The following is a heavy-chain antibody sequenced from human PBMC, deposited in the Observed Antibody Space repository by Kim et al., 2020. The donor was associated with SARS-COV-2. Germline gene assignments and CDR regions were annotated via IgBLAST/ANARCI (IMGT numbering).Heavy chain of an antibody. Sequence: SVKVSCKAXGGTFSSYAISWVRQAPGQGLEWMGGIIPIFGTANYAQKFQGRVTITADESTSTAYMELSSLRSEDTAVYYCVSSIAAPGDYYYGMDVWGQGTTVTVSS. CDR3: VSSIAAPGDYYYGMDV. V-gene: IGHV1-69*13. D-gene: IGHD6-6*01. CDR2: IIPIFGTA. CDR1: GGTFSSYA. J-gene: IGHJ6*02.